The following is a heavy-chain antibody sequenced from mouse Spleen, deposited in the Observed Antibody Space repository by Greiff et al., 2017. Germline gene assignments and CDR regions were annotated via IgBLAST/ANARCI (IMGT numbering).Heavy chain of an antibody. V-gene: IGHV1-52*01. CDR3: ARSGYGSSDYYAMDY. J-gene: IGHJ4*01. CDR1: GYTFTSYW. D-gene: IGHD1-1*01. Sequence: QVQLQQPGAELVRPGSSVKLSCKASGYTFTSYWMHWVKQRPIQGLEWIGNIDPSDSETHYNQKFKDKATLTVDKSSSTAYMQLSSLTSEDSAVYYCARSGYGSSDYYAMDYWGQGTSVTVSS. CDR2: IDPSDSET.